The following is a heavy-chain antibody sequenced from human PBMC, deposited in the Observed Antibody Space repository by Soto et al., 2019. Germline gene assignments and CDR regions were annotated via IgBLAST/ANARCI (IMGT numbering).Heavy chain of an antibody. D-gene: IGHD4-17*01. CDR1: GGTFSSYA. Sequence: ASVKVSCKASGGTFSSYAISWVRQAPGQGLEWMGGIIPIFGTANYAQKFQGRVTITADESTSTAYMELTSVTAADTAVYYCARVGATVTSQALGFDHWGQGILVTVSS. CDR3: ARVGATVTSQALGFDH. J-gene: IGHJ4*02. V-gene: IGHV1-69*13. CDR2: IIPIFGTA.